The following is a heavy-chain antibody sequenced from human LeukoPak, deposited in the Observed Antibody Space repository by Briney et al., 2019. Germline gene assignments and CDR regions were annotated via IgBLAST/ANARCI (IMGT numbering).Heavy chain of an antibody. J-gene: IGHJ4*02. CDR1: GGSISSYY. CDR2: IYYSGST. Sequence: SETLSLTCPVSGGSISSYYWSWIRQHPGKGLEWIGYIYYSGSTYYNPSLKSRVTISVDTSKNQFSLKLSSVTAADTAVYYCARGPVRGSVAKDYWGQGTLVTVSS. D-gene: IGHD4-23*01. V-gene: IGHV4-59*06. CDR3: ARGPVRGSVAKDY.